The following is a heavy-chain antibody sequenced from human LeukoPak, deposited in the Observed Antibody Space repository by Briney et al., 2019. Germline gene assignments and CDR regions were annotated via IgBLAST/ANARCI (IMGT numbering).Heavy chain of an antibody. CDR1: GGSFSGYH. D-gene: IGHD3-22*01. CDR2: INQSGST. V-gene: IGHV4-34*01. CDR3: AREGVYDSSGYNDAFDI. Sequence: PSQTLSLTCAVYGGSFSGYHWSWIRQPPGKGLEWIGEINQSGSTKYNPSLKSRVTISEDTSKNQFSLKLSSVTAADTAVYYCAREGVYDSSGYNDAFDIWGQGTMVTVSS. J-gene: IGHJ3*02.